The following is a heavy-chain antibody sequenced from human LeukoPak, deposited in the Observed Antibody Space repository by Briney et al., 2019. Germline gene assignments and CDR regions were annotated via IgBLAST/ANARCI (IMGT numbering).Heavy chain of an antibody. V-gene: IGHV3-23*01. CDR1: GFTFSSYA. CDR3: AKEGRIVERHFDY. D-gene: IGHD1-1*01. J-gene: IGHJ4*02. CDR2: VSDSGGNT. Sequence: GGSLILSCAAPGFTFSSYAMSWISQAPWQGLDWVSAVSDSGGNTYYGDSVKGRFTISRDNSKNTLYLQMNSLRDEDTAVYYCAKEGRIVERHFDYWGQGTMVTVSS.